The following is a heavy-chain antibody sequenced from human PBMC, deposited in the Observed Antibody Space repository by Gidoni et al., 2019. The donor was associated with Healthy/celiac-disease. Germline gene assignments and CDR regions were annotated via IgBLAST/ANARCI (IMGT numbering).Heavy chain of an antibody. CDR1: GFAFDDYA. CDR3: AKAPYYYGSSGYYFDY. V-gene: IGHV3-9*01. J-gene: IGHJ4*02. CDR2: IIWNSGSI. Sequence: EVQLVESGGGLVQPGRSLRLSCAASGFAFDDYAMHWVRQAPGKGLEGVSGIIWNSGSIGYADSVKGRFIITRDNAKNSLYLQMNSLRAEDTALYYCAKAPYYYGSSGYYFDYWGQGTLVTVSS. D-gene: IGHD3-22*01.